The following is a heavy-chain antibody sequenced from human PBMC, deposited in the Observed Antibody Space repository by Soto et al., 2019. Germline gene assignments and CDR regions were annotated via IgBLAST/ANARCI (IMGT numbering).Heavy chain of an antibody. V-gene: IGHV4-59*01. CDR1: GGSISSYY. CDR2: IYYSGST. D-gene: IGHD6-13*01. Sequence: QVQLQESGPGLVKPSETLSLTCTVSGGSISSYYWSWIRQPPGKGLEWIGYIYYSGSTNYNPSLKSRVTNAVDTSKNQCSLKLSSVTAADTAVYYCARVTAAARETFDYWGQGTLVTVSS. CDR3: ARVTAAARETFDY. J-gene: IGHJ4*02.